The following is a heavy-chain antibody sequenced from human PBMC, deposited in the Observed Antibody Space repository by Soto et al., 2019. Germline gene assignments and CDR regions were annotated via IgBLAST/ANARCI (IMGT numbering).Heavy chain of an antibody. CDR2: IYYGGST. Sequence: SSETLSLTCTVSGGSISSCGYYWSWIRHHPGKGLEWIGYIYYGGSTYYNPSLKSRATISVDTSKNQFSLKLSSVTAADTAVYYCASTDYVAYYMDVWGQGTTVTVSS. V-gene: IGHV4-31*03. J-gene: IGHJ6*03. CDR1: GGSISSCGYY. D-gene: IGHD3-10*02. CDR3: ASTDYVAYYMDV.